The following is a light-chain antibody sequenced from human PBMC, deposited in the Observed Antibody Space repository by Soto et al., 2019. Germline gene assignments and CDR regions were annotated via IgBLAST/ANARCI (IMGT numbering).Light chain of an antibody. CDR3: QQRSNLLFT. CDR2: DAS. J-gene: IGKJ3*01. V-gene: IGKV3-11*01. Sequence: EIVLTQSPATLSLSPGERATLSCRASQSVSSYLAWYQQKPDQAPRLLIYDASNRATGIPARFSGSGSGTDFTLTISSLDPEDFAVYYCQQRSNLLFTFGPGTKVDIK. CDR1: QSVSSY.